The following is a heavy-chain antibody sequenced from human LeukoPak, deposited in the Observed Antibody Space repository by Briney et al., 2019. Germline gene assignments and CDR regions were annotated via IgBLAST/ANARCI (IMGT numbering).Heavy chain of an antibody. V-gene: IGHV3-7*04. CDR3: GGEGSPNWAYWYFDP. D-gene: IGHD7-27*01. CDR1: GFSFSNYW. Sequence: PGGSLRLSCAASGFSFSNYWMSWVRQAPGKRLEWVANIKEDGSEKYYVDSVKGRFTISRDNAKNSLYLQMNSLRVEDTAVYYCGGEGSPNWAYWYFDPWGRGTLVTVS. J-gene: IGHJ2*01. CDR2: IKEDGSEK.